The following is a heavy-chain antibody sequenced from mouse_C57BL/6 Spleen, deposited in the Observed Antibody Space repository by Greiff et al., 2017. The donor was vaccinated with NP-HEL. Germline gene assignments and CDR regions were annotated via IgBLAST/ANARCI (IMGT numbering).Heavy chain of an antibody. CDR2: ISDGGSYT. J-gene: IGHJ2*01. Sequence: EVKLMESGGGLVKPGGSLKLSCAASGFTFSSYAMSWVRQTPEKRLEWVATISDGGSYTYYPDNVKGRFTISRDNAKNNLYLQMSHLKSEDTAMYYCARSQLRLHYFDYWGQGTTLTVSS. CDR3: ARSQLRLHYFDY. V-gene: IGHV5-4*03. D-gene: IGHD3-2*02. CDR1: GFTFSSYA.